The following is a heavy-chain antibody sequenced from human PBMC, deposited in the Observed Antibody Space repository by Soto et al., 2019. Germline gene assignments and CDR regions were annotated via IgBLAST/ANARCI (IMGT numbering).Heavy chain of an antibody. CDR2: ISSSSSTI. Sequence: GGSLRLSCAASGFTFSSYSMNWVRQAPGKGLEWVSYISSSSSTIYYADSVKGRFTISRDNAKNSLYLQMNSLRAEDTAVYYCARVGGFAWLLYDAFDIWGQGTMVTVS. J-gene: IGHJ3*02. D-gene: IGHD3-9*01. CDR3: ARVGGFAWLLYDAFDI. V-gene: IGHV3-48*01. CDR1: GFTFSSYS.